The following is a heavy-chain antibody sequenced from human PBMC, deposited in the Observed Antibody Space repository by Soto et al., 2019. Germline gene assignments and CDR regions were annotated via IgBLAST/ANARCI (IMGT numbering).Heavy chain of an antibody. CDR1: GFTFSSYG. D-gene: IGHD6-13*01. J-gene: IGHJ6*02. CDR3: ARVGPGMAANGSYYYYYYGMDV. V-gene: IGHV3-33*01. Sequence: GGSLRLSCAASGFTFSSYGMHWVRQAPGKGLEWVAVIWYDGSNKYYADSVKGRFTISRDNSKNTLDLQMNSLRAEETAVYYCARVGPGMAANGSYYYYYYGMDVWGQGTTVTVSS. CDR2: IWYDGSNK.